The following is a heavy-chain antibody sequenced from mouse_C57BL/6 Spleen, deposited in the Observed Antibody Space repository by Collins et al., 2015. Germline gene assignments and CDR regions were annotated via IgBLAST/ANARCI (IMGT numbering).Heavy chain of an antibody. J-gene: IGHJ4*01. D-gene: IGHD1-1*01. CDR3: ALTTVVATSMDY. CDR2: IYPGSGST. CDR1: GYTFTSYW. Sequence: QVQLQQPGAELVKPGASVKMSCKASGYTFTSYWITWVKQRPGQGLEWIGEIYPGSGSTSYNEKFKSKTTLTVDTSSSTAYMQLSSLTSEDSAVYYCALTTVVATSMDYWSQGTSVTVSS. V-gene: IGHV1-55*01.